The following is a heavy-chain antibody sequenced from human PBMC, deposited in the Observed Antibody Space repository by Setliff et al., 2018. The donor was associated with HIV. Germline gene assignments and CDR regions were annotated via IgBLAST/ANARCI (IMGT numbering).Heavy chain of an antibody. Sequence: PSETLSLTCTVSGDSISSYYWSWIRQPPEKGLEWIGYIYYSGSTNYNPSLKSRVTISVDVSKNQNSLRLTSVIAADTAVYYCARGANFWSGYDSWGQGTLVTVPQ. CDR1: GDSISSYY. J-gene: IGHJ4*02. CDR3: ARGANFWSGYDS. V-gene: IGHV4-59*01. D-gene: IGHD3-3*01. CDR2: IYYSGST.